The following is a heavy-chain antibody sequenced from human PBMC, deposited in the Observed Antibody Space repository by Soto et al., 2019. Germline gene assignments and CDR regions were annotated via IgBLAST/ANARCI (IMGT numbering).Heavy chain of an antibody. CDR3: AGAQGGGYCSGGSCYARAFDI. CDR2: IYYSGST. J-gene: IGHJ3*02. V-gene: IGHV4-31*03. CDR1: GGSISSGGHY. D-gene: IGHD2-15*01. Sequence: SETLSLTCTVSGGSISSGGHYWSWIRQHPGKGLEWIGYIYYSGSTYYNPSLKSRVTISVDTSKNQFSLKLASVTAADTAVYYCAGAQGGGYCSGGSCYARAFDIWGQGTMVTVSS.